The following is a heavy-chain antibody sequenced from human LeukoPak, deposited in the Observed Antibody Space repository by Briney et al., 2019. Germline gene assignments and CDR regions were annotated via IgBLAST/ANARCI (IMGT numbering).Heavy chain of an antibody. CDR2: ISGSGGTT. D-gene: IGHD5-12*01. Sequence: GGSLRLSCAASGFTFSSYAMSWVRQAPGKGLEWVSGISGSGGTTYYADSVQGRFTIPRDNSKKTLFLQMSSLRAEDTAVYYCAKGDVVTAIFPLDYWGQGILVIVSS. V-gene: IGHV3-23*01. J-gene: IGHJ4*02. CDR1: GFTFSSYA. CDR3: AKGDVVTAIFPLDY.